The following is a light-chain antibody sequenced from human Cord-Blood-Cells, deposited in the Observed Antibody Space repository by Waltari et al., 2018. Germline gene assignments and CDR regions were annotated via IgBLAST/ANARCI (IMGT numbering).Light chain of an antibody. CDR2: AAS. CDR3: QQKYSTPPT. CDR1: QSISSY. V-gene: IGKV1-39*01. Sequence: DIQMTQSPSSLSASVGDRVTITCRASQSISSYLNLYQQKPGKAPKLLIYAASSLQSGVPARFSGSGAGADFTLTSSSLQPEGFATYYCQQKYSTPPTFGQGTKVEIK. J-gene: IGKJ1*01.